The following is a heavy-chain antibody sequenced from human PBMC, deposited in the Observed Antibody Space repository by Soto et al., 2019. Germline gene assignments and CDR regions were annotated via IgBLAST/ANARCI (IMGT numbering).Heavy chain of an antibody. CDR3: ARERSAAGTGWFDP. Sequence: QVQLVQSGAEVKKPGASVKVSCKASGYTFTSYDINWVRQATGQGLEWMGWMNPNSGNTGYAQKFQGRVSMTRNTSISTAYMELSSLRSEDTAVYYCARERSAAGTGWFDPWGQGTLVTVSS. J-gene: IGHJ5*02. D-gene: IGHD6-13*01. V-gene: IGHV1-8*01. CDR2: MNPNSGNT. CDR1: GYTFTSYD.